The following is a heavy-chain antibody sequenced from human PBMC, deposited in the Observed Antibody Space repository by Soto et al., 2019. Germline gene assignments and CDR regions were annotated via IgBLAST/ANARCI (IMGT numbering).Heavy chain of an antibody. Sequence: SVKVSCKASGGTFSSYAISWVRQAPGQGLEWMGVIIPSVGSTSYAQKFQGRVTMARDTSTSTVYMELSSLRSEDAAVYYCARAITYYYDSSGSDAFDIWGQGTMVTVSS. CDR1: GGTFSSYA. D-gene: IGHD3-22*01. V-gene: IGHV1-69*10. CDR2: IIPSVGST. J-gene: IGHJ3*02. CDR3: ARAITYYYDSSGSDAFDI.